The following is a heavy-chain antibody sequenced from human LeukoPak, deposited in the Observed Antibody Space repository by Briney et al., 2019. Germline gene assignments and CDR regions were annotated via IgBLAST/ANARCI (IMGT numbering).Heavy chain of an antibody. D-gene: IGHD2-8*02. CDR1: GLTVSHYG. V-gene: IGHV3-23*01. CDR3: AKKTCTSANCDRGWFDP. Sequence: GGSLRLSCAASGLTVSHYGMSWVRQAPGKGLEWVSTISVRDGGTYYAASVKGRFTISRDNSKSTLYLQMNSLRPEDTALYYCAKKTCTSANCDRGWFDPWGQGTLVTVSS. CDR2: ISVRDGGT. J-gene: IGHJ5*02.